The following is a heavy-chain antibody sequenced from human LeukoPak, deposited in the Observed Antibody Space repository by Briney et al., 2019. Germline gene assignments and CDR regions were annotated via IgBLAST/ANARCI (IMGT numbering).Heavy chain of an antibody. V-gene: IGHV4-59*01. CDR2: IYYSGST. CDR1: GGSISSYY. D-gene: IGHD6-19*01. CDR3: AGWVGPPSWYFDL. Sequence: SETLSLTCTVSGGSISSYYWSWIRQPPGKGLEWIGYIYYSGSTNYNPSLKSRVTISVDTSKNQFSLKLSSVTAADTAVYYCAGWVGPPSWYFDLWGRGTLVTVSS. J-gene: IGHJ2*01.